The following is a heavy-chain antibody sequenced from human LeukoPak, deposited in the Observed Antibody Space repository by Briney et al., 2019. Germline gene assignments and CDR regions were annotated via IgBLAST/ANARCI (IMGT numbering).Heavy chain of an antibody. J-gene: IGHJ4*02. Sequence: VASVTVSCKASGYTFTNYHINWVRQATGQGLEWMGWMSPNTGDSGYAQKFQGRVTITRDTSISTSYMELRSLRSDDTAVYFCARTTSFTASGYDCWGQGTLVTVSS. CDR1: GYTFTNYH. CDR2: MSPNTGDS. V-gene: IGHV1-8*03. CDR3: ARTTSFTASGYDC. D-gene: IGHD6-25*01.